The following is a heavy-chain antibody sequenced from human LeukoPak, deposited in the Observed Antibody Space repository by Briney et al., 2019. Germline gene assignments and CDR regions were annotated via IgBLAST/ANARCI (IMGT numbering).Heavy chain of an antibody. CDR1: GYTFTSYG. D-gene: IGHD2-21*02. J-gene: IGHJ4*02. CDR2: ISAYNGNT. CDR3: ARDPGSGGDLKY. V-gene: IGHV1-18*01. Sequence: ASVKVSCKASGYTFTSYGISRVRQAPGQGLEWMGWISAYNGNTNYAQKLQGRVIMTTDTSTSTAYMELRSLRSDDTAVYYCARDPGSGGDLKYWGQGTLVTVSS.